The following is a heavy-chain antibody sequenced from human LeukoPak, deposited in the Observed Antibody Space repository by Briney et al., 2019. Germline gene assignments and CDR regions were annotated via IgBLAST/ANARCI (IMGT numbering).Heavy chain of an antibody. V-gene: IGHV1-24*01. CDR3: ARIPSDIVVVPAAIPDYYYYGMDV. Sequence: ASVKVSCKVSGYTLTELSMHWVRQAPGKGLEWMGGFDPEDGETIYAQKFQGRVTITADESTSTAYMELSSLRSEDTAVYYCARIPSDIVVVPAAIPDYYYYGMDVWGQGTTVTVSS. J-gene: IGHJ6*02. CDR1: GYTLTELS. CDR2: FDPEDGET. D-gene: IGHD2-2*02.